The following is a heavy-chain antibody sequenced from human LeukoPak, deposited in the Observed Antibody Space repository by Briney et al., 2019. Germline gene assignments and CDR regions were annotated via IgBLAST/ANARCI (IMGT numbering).Heavy chain of an antibody. CDR1: GFTLSNAW. V-gene: IGHV3-15*01. CDR2: IKSKTDGGTT. CDR3: TSPDLRTVGFDY. D-gene: IGHD4-17*01. J-gene: IGHJ4*02. Sequence: GGSLRLSCAASGFTLSNAWMSWVRQAPGKGLEWVGRIKSKTDGGTTDYAAPVKGRFTISRDDSKNTLYLQMNSLKTEDTAVYYCTSPDLRTVGFDYWGQGTLVTVSS.